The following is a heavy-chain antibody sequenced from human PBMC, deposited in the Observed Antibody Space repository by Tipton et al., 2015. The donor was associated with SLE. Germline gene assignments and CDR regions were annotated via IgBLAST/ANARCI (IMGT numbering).Heavy chain of an antibody. CDR2: IYYSGGI. D-gene: IGHD1-1*01. Sequence: TLSLTCSVSGGSLSSTSYYWGWIRQLPGNGLEWIGNIYYSGGIYYNPSLMSRITISVDTSKNQYSLKLSSVTAADTGIYYCATVEFADDYWGQGTLVTVSS. CDR1: GGSLSSTSYY. J-gene: IGHJ4*02. V-gene: IGHV4-39*07. CDR3: ATVEFADDY.